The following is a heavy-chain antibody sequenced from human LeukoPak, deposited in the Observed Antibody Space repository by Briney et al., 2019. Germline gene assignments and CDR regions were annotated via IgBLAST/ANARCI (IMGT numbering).Heavy chain of an antibody. D-gene: IGHD2-15*01. CDR3: AKDTGPLGYCSGGSCYANWFDP. CDR1: GFTFSSYG. J-gene: IGHJ5*02. V-gene: IGHV3-30*18. CDR2: ISYDGSNK. Sequence: GGSLRLSCAASGFTFSSYGMHWVRQAPGKGLEWVAVISYDGSNKYYADSVKGRFTISRDNSKNTLYLQMNSLRAEDTAVYYCAKDTGPLGYCSGGSCYANWFDPWGQGTLVTVSS.